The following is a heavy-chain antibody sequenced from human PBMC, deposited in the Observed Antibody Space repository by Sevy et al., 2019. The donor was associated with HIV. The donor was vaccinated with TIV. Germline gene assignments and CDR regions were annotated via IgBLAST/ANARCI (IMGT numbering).Heavy chain of an antibody. D-gene: IGHD3-3*01. CDR3: APYYDFWSGYYPGRIIDY. CDR1: GFTFSSYA. J-gene: IGHJ4*02. Sequence: GGSLRLSCAASGFTFSSYATSWVRQAPGKGLEWVSAISGSGGSTYYADSVKGRFTISRDNSKNTLYLQMNSLRAEDTAVYYCAPYYDFWSGYYPGRIIDYWGQGTLVTVSS. V-gene: IGHV3-23*01. CDR2: ISGSGGST.